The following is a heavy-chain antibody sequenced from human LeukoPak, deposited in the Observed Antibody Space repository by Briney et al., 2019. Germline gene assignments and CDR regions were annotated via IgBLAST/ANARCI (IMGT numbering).Heavy chain of an antibody. Sequence: ASVKVSCKASGYTFTSYGISWVRQAPGQGLEWMGWISAYNGNTNYAQKLQGRVTMTTDTSTSTAYMELRSLRSDDTAVYYCAGDFSPYGSGGYFWFDPLGQGTLVTGSS. D-gene: IGHD3-10*01. CDR1: GYTFTSYG. J-gene: IGHJ5*01. CDR3: AGDFSPYGSGGYFWFDP. V-gene: IGHV1-18*01. CDR2: ISAYNGNT.